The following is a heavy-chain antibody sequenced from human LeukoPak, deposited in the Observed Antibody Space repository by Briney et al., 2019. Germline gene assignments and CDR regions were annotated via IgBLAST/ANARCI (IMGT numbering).Heavy chain of an antibody. V-gene: IGHV4-39*07. Sequence: SETLSLTCTVSGGSISSSSYYWGWIRQPPGKGLEWIGSIYYSGTTSYNPSLKSRVTISVDTSKNQFSLKLSSVTAADTAVYYCARGVRRGYSFHGAFDIWGQGTMVTVSS. D-gene: IGHD5-18*01. J-gene: IGHJ3*02. CDR2: IYYSGTT. CDR3: ARGVRRGYSFHGAFDI. CDR1: GGSISSSSYY.